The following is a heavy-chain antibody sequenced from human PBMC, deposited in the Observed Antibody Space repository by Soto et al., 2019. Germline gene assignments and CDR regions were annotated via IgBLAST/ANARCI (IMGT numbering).Heavy chain of an antibody. J-gene: IGHJ3*02. D-gene: IGHD2-2*01. CDR3: ARDRGYPDSFDI. CDR2: INGDGTTT. CDR1: GFPFDPFY. V-gene: IGHV3-74*01. Sequence: PGGSLRLSCAACGFPFDPFYMHWVRQAPGKGLEWVSHINGDGTTTVYADSVKGRFTISRDNAKNTLYLQMTSLRAEDTAVYYCARDRGYPDSFDIWGQGTMVTVSS.